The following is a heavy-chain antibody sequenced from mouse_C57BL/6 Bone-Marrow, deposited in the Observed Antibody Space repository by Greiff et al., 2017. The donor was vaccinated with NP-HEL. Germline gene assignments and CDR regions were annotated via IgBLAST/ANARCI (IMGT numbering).Heavy chain of an antibody. CDR1: GYAFSSSW. V-gene: IGHV1-82*01. D-gene: IGHD1-1*01. CDR2: IYPGDGDT. Sequence: QVQLQQSGPELVKPGASVKISCKASGYAFSSSWMNWVKQRPGKGLEWIGRIYPGDGDTNYNGKFKGKATLTADKSSSTAYMQLSSLTSEDSAVYFCASSYVARDYWGQGTTLTVSS. CDR3: ASSYVARDY. J-gene: IGHJ2*01.